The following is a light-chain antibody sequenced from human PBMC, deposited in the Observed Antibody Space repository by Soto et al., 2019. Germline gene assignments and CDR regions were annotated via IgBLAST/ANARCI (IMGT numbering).Light chain of an antibody. CDR2: EVS. J-gene: IGLJ1*01. CDR1: SSAVGGSNY. Sequence: QSALTPPASVSVSPGQSITISCTGTSSAVGGSNYVSWYQQHPGKAPKLMIYEVSNRPSGVSNRFSGSKSGNTASLTISGLQAEDEADYYCSSYTSSSTLVFGTGTKVTVL. V-gene: IGLV2-14*01. CDR3: SSYTSSSTLV.